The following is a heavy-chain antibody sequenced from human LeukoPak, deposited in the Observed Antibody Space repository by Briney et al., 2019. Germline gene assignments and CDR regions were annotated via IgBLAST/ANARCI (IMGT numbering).Heavy chain of an antibody. CDR3: ARAVAGAGWFDP. Sequence: GGSLRLSCAASGFTFSSYDMHWVRQVTGKGLEWVSAIGTADDTYDAGSVKGRFTISRENAKNSLYLQMSSLRAGDTAVYYCARAVAGAGWFDPWGQGALVTVSS. J-gene: IGHJ5*02. V-gene: IGHV3-13*01. CDR2: IGTADDT. CDR1: GFTFSSYD. D-gene: IGHD6-19*01.